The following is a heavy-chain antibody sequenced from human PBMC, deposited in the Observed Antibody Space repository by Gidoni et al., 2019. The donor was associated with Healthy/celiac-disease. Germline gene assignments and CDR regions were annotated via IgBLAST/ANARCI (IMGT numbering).Heavy chain of an antibody. CDR1: GGSLSRGGYY. CDR2: IYYSGST. J-gene: IGHJ4*02. Sequence: QVQLQESGPGLVKPSQTLSLPCTVSGGSLSRGGYYWSWFRQHPGKGLEWIGYIYYSGSTYYNPSLKSRVTISVDTSKNQFSLKLSSVTAADTAVYYCARASVDYGDYGYFDYWGQGTLVTVSS. V-gene: IGHV4-31*03. D-gene: IGHD4-17*01. CDR3: ARASVDYGDYGYFDY.